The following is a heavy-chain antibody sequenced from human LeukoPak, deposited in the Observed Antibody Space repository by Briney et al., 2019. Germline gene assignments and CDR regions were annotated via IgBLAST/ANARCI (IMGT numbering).Heavy chain of an antibody. D-gene: IGHD5-12*01. CDR2: INPNSDGT. J-gene: IGHJ4*02. Sequence: ASVKVSCKASGYTFTGYYIHWVRQAPGQGLEWMGWINPNSDGTNYAQKFQGRVTMTRNTSITTAYMELSSLRSEDTAVYYCARGHRYSGYDFGYWGQGTLVTVSS. V-gene: IGHV1-2*02. CDR1: GYTFTGYY. CDR3: ARGHRYSGYDFGY.